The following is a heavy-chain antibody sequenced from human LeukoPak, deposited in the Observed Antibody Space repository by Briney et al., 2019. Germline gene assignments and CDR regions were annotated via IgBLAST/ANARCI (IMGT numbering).Heavy chain of an antibody. Sequence: ASVKVSCKASGYTFTGYYMHWVRQAPGQGLEWMGRINPNSGGTNYAQKFQGRVTMTRDTSISTAYMELSRLRSDDTAVYYCARDVSGWYGDFDYWGQGTLVTVS. V-gene: IGHV1-2*06. CDR3: ARDVSGWYGDFDY. J-gene: IGHJ4*02. CDR1: GYTFTGYY. D-gene: IGHD6-19*01. CDR2: INPNSGGT.